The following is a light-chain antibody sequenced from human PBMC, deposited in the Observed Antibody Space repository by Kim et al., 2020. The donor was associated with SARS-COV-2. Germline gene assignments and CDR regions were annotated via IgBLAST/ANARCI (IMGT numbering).Light chain of an antibody. CDR2: DAS. J-gene: IGKJ5*01. CDR3: QQRSNWPPIT. V-gene: IGKV3-11*01. CDR1: QSVSSY. Sequence: PGERATLSCRASQSVSSYLAWYQQKPGQAPRLLIYDASNRATGIPARFSGSGSGTDFTLTISSLEPEDFAVYYCQQRSNWPPITFGQGTRLEIK.